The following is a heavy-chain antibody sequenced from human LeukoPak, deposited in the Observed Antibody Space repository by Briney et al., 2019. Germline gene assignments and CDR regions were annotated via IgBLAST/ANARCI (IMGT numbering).Heavy chain of an antibody. CDR3: ARGPLGMGYYFDY. D-gene: IGHD7-27*01. V-gene: IGHV1-46*01. CDR1: GYTFTSYG. J-gene: IGHJ4*02. CDR2: INPSGGST. Sequence: ASVKVSCKASGYTFTSYGISWVRQAPGQGLEWMGIINPSGGSTSYAQKFQGRVTMTRDTSTSTVYMELSSLRSEDTAVYYCARGPLGMGYYFDYWGQGTLVTVSS.